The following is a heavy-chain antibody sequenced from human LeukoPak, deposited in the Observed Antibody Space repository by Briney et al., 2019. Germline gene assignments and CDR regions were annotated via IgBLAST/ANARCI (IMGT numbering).Heavy chain of an antibody. D-gene: IGHD3-10*01. V-gene: IGHV3-21*01. CDR2: ISSSSSYI. CDR3: ARDLHYGSGSYLIDAFDI. J-gene: IGHJ3*02. Sequence: GGSLRLSCAASGFTFSSYSMNWVRQAPGKGLEWVSSISSSSSYIYYADSVKGRFTISRDNAKNSLYLQMNSLRAEDTAVYYCARDLHYGSGSYLIDAFDIWGQGTMATVSS. CDR1: GFTFSSYS.